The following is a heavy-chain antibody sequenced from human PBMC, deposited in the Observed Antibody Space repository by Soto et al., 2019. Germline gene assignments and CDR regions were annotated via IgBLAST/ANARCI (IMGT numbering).Heavy chain of an antibody. CDR1: EFTFSTYA. D-gene: IGHD3-22*01. CDR2: ISGSGGST. Sequence: GGSLRLSCAASEFTFSTYAMSWVRQAPGKGLEWVSAISGSGGSTYYADSVKGRFTISRDNSKNTLYLQMNSLRAEDTAVYYCAKSLHYDSSGYPPYFDYWGQGTLVTVSS. V-gene: IGHV3-23*01. J-gene: IGHJ4*02. CDR3: AKSLHYDSSGYPPYFDY.